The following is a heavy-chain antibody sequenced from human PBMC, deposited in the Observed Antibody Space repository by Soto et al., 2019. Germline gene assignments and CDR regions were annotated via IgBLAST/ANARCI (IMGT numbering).Heavy chain of an antibody. CDR1: GFTFSSYW. D-gene: IGHD1-1*01. V-gene: IGHV3-74*01. J-gene: IGHJ6*03. Sequence: PVGSLRLSCAVSGFTFSSYWMHCVRQAPGKGLVWVSRINSDGSSTSYADSVKGRFTISRDNAKNSLYLQMTSLRAEDTAVYYCARAPYNWNELFFRTSSYYYMDVWGKGTTVTVSS. CDR2: INSDGSST. CDR3: ARAPYNWNELFFRTSSYYYMDV.